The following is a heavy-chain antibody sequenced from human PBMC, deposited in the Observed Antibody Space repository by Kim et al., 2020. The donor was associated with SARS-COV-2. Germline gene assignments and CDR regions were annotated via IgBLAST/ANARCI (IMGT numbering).Heavy chain of an antibody. Sequence: SETLSLTCAVYGGSFSGYYWSWIRQPPGKGLEWIGEINHSGSTNYNPSLKSRVTISVDTSKNQFSLKLSSVTAADPAVYYCARAPPRIRSSWSGFEPWGQGTLVTVSS. CDR1: GGSFSGYY. CDR2: INHSGST. CDR3: ARAPPRIRSSWSGFEP. V-gene: IGHV4-34*01. D-gene: IGHD6-13*01. J-gene: IGHJ5*02.